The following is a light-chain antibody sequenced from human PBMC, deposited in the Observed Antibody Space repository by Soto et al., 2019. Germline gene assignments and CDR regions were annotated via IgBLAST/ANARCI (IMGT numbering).Light chain of an antibody. CDR2: GVS. J-gene: IGLJ1*01. CDR1: RSDIGSYNY. V-gene: IGLV2-14*01. CDR3: ISYTGSITSYV. Sequence: QSVLTQPASVSGSPGQSITISYSGTRSDIGSYNYVAWYQQFPGKTPKILIYGVSNRPSGVSSRFSGSKSGNTASLTISGLQAEDEADYYCISYTGSITSYVFGSGTQLTVL.